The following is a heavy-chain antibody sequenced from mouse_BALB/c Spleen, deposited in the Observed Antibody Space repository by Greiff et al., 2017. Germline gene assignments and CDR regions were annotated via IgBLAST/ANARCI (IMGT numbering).Heavy chain of an antibody. D-gene: IGHD1-1*01. CDR2: ISSGSSTI. CDR1: GFTFSSFG. J-gene: IGHJ2*01. Sequence: VQLKESGGGLVQPGGSRKLSCAASGFTFSSFGMHWVRQAPEKGLEWVAYISSGSSTIYYADTVKGRFTISRDNPKNTLFLQMTSLRSEDTAMYYCARSRSTVVADYWGQGTTLTVSS. CDR3: ARSRSTVVADY. V-gene: IGHV5-17*02.